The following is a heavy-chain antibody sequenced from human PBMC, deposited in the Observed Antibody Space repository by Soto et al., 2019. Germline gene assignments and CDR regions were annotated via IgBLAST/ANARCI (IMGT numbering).Heavy chain of an antibody. J-gene: IGHJ6*02. D-gene: IGHD3-3*01. CDR2: FYYSGST. CDR3: ARGAVHYDFWSGYYPYYYYYGMDV. CDR1: GSSSSSGDYY. Sequence: SETLSPTCTVSGSSSSSGDYYWSWIRQPPGKGLEWIGYFYYSGSTYYNPSLKSRVTISVDTSKNQFSRKLSSVTAADTAVYYCARGAVHYDFWSGYYPYYYYYGMDVWGQGTTVTVS. V-gene: IGHV4-30-4*01.